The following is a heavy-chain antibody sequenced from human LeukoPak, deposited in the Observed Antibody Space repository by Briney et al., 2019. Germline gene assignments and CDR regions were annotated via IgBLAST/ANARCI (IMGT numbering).Heavy chain of an antibody. Sequence: GASVKVSCKASGYIFTQYGISWVRQAPGQGLEWMASISTYNGNTNYAQNFQGRVTVTTDTSTSTAYMERRSLRSDDTAVYYCARRTGYNYYYMEVWGQGTTVTVSS. CDR1: GYIFTQYG. D-gene: IGHD3/OR15-3a*01. CDR2: ISTYNGNT. CDR3: ARRTGYNYYYMEV. J-gene: IGHJ6*03. V-gene: IGHV1-18*01.